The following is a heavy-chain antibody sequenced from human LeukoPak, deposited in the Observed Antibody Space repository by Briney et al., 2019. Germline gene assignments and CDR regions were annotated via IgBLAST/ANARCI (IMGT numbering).Heavy chain of an antibody. CDR1: GGSFSGYY. J-gene: IGHJ4*02. CDR3: ARDEGSSYPFDY. Sequence: SETLSLTCAVYGGSFSGYYWSWIRQPPGKGLEWIGEINHSGSTNYNPSLKSRVTISVDTSKSQFSLNLSSVTAADTAVYFCARDEGSSYPFDYWGQGTLVTVSS. D-gene: IGHD2-2*01. CDR2: INHSGST. V-gene: IGHV4-34*01.